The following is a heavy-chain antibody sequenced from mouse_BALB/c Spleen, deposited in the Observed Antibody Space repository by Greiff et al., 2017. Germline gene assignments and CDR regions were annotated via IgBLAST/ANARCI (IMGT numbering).Heavy chain of an antibody. CDR1: GFTFSSFG. CDR2: ISSGSSTI. V-gene: IGHV5-17*02. J-gene: IGHJ1*01. Sequence: EVHLVESGGGLVQPGGSRKLSCAASGFTFSSFGMHWVRQAPEKGLEWVAYISSGSSTIYYADTVKGRFTISRDNPKNTLFLQMTSLRSEDTAMYYCARSERYFDVWGAGTTVTVSS. CDR3: ARSERYFDV.